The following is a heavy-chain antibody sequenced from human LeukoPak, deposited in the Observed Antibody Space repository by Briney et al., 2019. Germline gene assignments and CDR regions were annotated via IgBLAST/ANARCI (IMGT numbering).Heavy chain of an antibody. V-gene: IGHV3-21*01. Sequence: GGSPRLSCAASGFTFSSYSMNWVRQAPGKGLEWVSSISSSSSYIYYADSVKGRFTISRDNAKNSLYLQMNSLRAEDTAVYHCARGGLHCSSTSCYEEYYYYGMDVWGQGTTVTVSS. D-gene: IGHD2-2*01. CDR2: ISSSSSYI. CDR3: ARGGLHCSSTSCYEEYYYYGMDV. CDR1: GFTFSSYS. J-gene: IGHJ6*02.